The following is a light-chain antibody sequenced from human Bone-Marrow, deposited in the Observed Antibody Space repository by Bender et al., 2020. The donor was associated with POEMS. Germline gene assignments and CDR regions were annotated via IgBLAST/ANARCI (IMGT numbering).Light chain of an antibody. CDR2: GYN. Sequence: QSVLTQTPSASGTPGQRVTISCSGSSSNTGSGYDINWYQHLPGTAPKLLIYGYNNRPSGVPDRFSGSKSGTSASLAITGLQADDEADYYCCSYAGVSPFDVVFGGGTKLTVL. J-gene: IGLJ2*01. CDR1: SSNTGSGYD. V-gene: IGLV1-40*01. CDR3: CSYAGVSPFDVV.